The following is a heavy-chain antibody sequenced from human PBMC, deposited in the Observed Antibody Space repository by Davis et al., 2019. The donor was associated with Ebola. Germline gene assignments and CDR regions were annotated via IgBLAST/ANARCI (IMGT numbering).Heavy chain of an antibody. CDR1: GGSISSYY. CDR2: IYYSGST. J-gene: IGHJ6*02. CDR3: ARDTVVPAAMTDYYGMDV. Sequence: PSETLSLTCTVSGGSISSYYWSWIRQPPGKGLEWIGYIYYSGSTNYNPSLKSRVTISVDTSKNQFSLKLSSVTAADTAVYYCARDTVVPAAMTDYYGMDVWGQGTTVTVSS. D-gene: IGHD2-2*01. V-gene: IGHV4-59*01.